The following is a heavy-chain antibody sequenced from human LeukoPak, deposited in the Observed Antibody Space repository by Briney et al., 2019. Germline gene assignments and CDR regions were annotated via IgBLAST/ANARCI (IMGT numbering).Heavy chain of an antibody. V-gene: IGHV3-53*01. CDR3: ARDLPSPWFGYDY. CDR1: GFTVSSNY. CDR2: IYSGGST. J-gene: IGHJ4*02. Sequence: PGGSLRLSCAASGFTVSSNYMSWVRQAPGKGLEWVSVIYSGGSTYYADSVKDRFTISRDNSKNTLYLQMNSLRAEDTAVYYCARDLPSPWFGYDYWGQGTLVAVSS. D-gene: IGHD3-10*01.